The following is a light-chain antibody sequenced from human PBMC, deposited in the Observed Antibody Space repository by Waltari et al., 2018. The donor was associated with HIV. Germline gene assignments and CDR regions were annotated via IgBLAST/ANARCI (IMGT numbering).Light chain of an antibody. CDR3: AAWDDSLNEVV. CDR1: SSNIESNT. J-gene: IGLJ2*01. CDR2: KNN. Sequence: QSVLTQPPSASGTPGQRVTISCSGSSSNIESNTVNWYQQLPGTAPKLLIYKNNQRPSGVPDRFSGSKSGTSASLAISGLQSEDEAEYYCAAWDDSLNEVVFGGGTKLTVL. V-gene: IGLV1-44*01.